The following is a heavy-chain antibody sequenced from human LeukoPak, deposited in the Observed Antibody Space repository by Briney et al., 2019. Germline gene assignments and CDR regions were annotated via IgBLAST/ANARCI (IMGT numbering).Heavy chain of an antibody. V-gene: IGHV4-30-4*01. J-gene: IGHJ3*02. Sequence: SETLSLTCTVSGGSISSGDYYWSWIRQPPGKGLEWIGYIYYSGSTYYNPSLKSRVTISVDTSKNQFSLKLSSVTAADTAVYYCARGGVATITEPYAFDIWGQGTMVTVSS. D-gene: IGHD5-12*01. CDR2: IYYSGST. CDR1: GGSISSGDYY. CDR3: ARGGVATITEPYAFDI.